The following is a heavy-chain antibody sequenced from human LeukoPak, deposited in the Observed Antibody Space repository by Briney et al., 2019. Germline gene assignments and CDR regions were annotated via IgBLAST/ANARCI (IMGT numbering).Heavy chain of an antibody. CDR3: VKGKCEGNHYYFGRDV. V-gene: IGHV3-30*18. CDR1: GFTFSKYG. CDR2: VSFDSYND. J-gene: IGHJ6*02. Sequence: PGGSLRLSCAASGFTFSKYGMHWVRQAPGKGLERVAVVSFDSYNDYYGDSVTGRFTISRDNSKNTVDLEMNNLRPEDTAVYFCVKGKCEGNHYYFGRDVWRPGTTVIVAS.